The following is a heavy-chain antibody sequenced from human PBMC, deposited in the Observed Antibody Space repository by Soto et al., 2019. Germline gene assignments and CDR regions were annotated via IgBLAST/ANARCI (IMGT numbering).Heavy chain of an antibody. CDR2: ISSSSSSI. V-gene: IGHV3-11*01. CDR1: GFSFSEYY. Sequence: GGSLRLSCVASGFSFSEYYMSWIRQIPGKGLEWISYISSSSSSIYYADSVKGRFTISRDNARNTLYLQMNSLRAEDTAVYYCAGPGYSSQDYWGQGALVTVS. D-gene: IGHD5-18*01. J-gene: IGHJ4*02. CDR3: AGPGYSSQDY.